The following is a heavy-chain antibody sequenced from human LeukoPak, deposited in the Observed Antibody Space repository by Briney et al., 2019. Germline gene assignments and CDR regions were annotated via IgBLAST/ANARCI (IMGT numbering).Heavy chain of an antibody. Sequence: SVKVSCKASGGTFSSYAISWVRQAPGQGLEWMGGIIPIFGTAIYAQKFQGRVTITADESTSTAYMELSSLRSEDTAVYYCASNSARYYYYGMDVWGQGTTVTVSS. V-gene: IGHV1-69*13. D-gene: IGHD5-18*01. J-gene: IGHJ6*02. CDR1: GGTFSSYA. CDR2: IIPIFGTA. CDR3: ASNSARYYYYGMDV.